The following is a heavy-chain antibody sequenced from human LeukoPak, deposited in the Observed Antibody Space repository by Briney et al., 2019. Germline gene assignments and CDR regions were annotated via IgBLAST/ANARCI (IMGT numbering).Heavy chain of an antibody. Sequence: GASVKVSCKASGYTFTSYYMHWVRQAPGQGLEWMGIINPSGGSTSYAQKFQGRVTMTRDTSISTAYMELSRLRSDDTAVYYCARDLDPYYYDSSGYSGYYFDYWGQGTLVTVSS. CDR2: INPSGGST. D-gene: IGHD3-22*01. J-gene: IGHJ4*02. CDR1: GYTFTSYY. CDR3: ARDLDPYYYDSSGYSGYYFDY. V-gene: IGHV1-46*01.